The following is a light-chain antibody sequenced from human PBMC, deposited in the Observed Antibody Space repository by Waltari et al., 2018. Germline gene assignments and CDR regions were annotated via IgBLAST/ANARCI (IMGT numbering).Light chain of an antibody. CDR2: QDS. V-gene: IGLV3-1*01. CDR1: KLGDKF. J-gene: IGLJ3*02. CDR3: QAWDSSPQ. Sequence: SYELIQPPSVSVSPGQTGSITCSGEKLGDKFVCWYQQKPGQSHVLVLHQDSKRHSGIPERFSGSNSGNTATLTISGTQAMDEADYYCQAWDSSPQFGGGTKLTVL.